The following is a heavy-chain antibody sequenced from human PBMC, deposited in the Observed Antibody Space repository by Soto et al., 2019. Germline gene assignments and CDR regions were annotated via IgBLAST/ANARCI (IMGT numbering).Heavy chain of an antibody. CDR2: IIPIFGTA. Sequence: SVKVSCKASGGTFSSYAISWVRQAPGQGLEWMGGIIPIFGTANYAQKFQGRVTITADESTSTAYMELSSLRSEDTAVYYCAVALYYYDSSGYYSNCFDPWGQGTLVTVSS. V-gene: IGHV1-69*13. J-gene: IGHJ5*02. CDR1: GGTFSSYA. CDR3: AVALYYYDSSGYYSNCFDP. D-gene: IGHD3-22*01.